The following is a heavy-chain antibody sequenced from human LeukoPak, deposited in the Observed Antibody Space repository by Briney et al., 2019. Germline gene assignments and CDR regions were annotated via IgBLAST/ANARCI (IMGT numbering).Heavy chain of an antibody. CDR1: GFIFSSYG. CDR3: ARDPAMYYDFWSGPDNWFDP. CDR2: ISSSSSYI. J-gene: IGHJ5*02. D-gene: IGHD3-3*01. V-gene: IGHV3-21*01. Sequence: GRSLRLSCAASGFIFSSYGMNWVRQAPGKGLEWVSSISSSSSYIYYADSVKGRFTISRDNAKNSLFLQMNSLRAEDTAVYYCARDPAMYYDFWSGPDNWFDPWGQGTLVTVSS.